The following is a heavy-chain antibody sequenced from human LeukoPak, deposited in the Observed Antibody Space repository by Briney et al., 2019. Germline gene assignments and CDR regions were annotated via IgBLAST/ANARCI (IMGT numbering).Heavy chain of an antibody. CDR1: GYTFTGYY. Sequence: PEASVKVSCKASGYTFTGYYMHWVRQAPGQGLEWMGWINPNSGGTNYAQKFQGRVTMTRDTSISTAYMELSRLRSDDTAVYYCARDIVVVPAATDAFDIWGQGTMVTVSS. J-gene: IGHJ3*02. D-gene: IGHD2-2*01. CDR2: INPNSGGT. CDR3: ARDIVVVPAATDAFDI. V-gene: IGHV1-2*02.